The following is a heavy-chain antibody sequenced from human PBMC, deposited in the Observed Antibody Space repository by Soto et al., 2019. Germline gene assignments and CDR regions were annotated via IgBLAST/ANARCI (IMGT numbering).Heavy chain of an antibody. Sequence: SSVKRSWKTAGDTLSSDASGRRRKATRKGHERMGGIIPIFDTANYAQKFQGRVTITADESTSTAYMELSSLRSEDTAVYYCARGYCSSTSCYNYYYGMDVWGQGTTVTVSS. CDR3: ARGYCSSTSCYNYYYGMDV. V-gene: IGHV1-69*01. CDR1: GDTLSSDA. D-gene: IGHD2-2*02. CDR2: IIPIFDTA. J-gene: IGHJ6*02.